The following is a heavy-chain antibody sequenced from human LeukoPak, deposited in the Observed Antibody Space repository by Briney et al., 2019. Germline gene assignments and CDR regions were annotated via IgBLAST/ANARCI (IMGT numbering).Heavy chain of an antibody. CDR2: ISSSSSTI. Sequence: PGGSLRLSCAASGFTFSSYSMNWVRQAPGKGLEWVSSISSSSSTIYYADSVKGRFTISRDNAKNSLYLQMNSLRAEDTAVYYCAREDGYYYGSEIWGQGTLVTVSS. CDR1: GFTFSSYS. V-gene: IGHV3-48*04. J-gene: IGHJ4*02. CDR3: AREDGYYYGSEI. D-gene: IGHD3-10*01.